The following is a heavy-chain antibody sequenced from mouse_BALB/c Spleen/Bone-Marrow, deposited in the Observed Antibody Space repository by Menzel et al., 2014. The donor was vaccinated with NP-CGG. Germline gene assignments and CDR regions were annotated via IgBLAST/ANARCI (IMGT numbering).Heavy chain of an antibody. CDR1: GFTFSDYF. V-gene: IGHV5-4*02. CDR3: ARQDYYAGSYRCFDV. D-gene: IGHD1-1*01. Sequence: EVKLQESGGGLVKPGGSLKLSCAASGFTFSDYFMYWVRQTPEKRLEWVATISDGGSSTYYPDSVKGRFTISRDNAKNNLYLQMSSLKSGDIAMYYCARQDYYAGSYRCFDVWGAETTVTVSS. J-gene: IGHJ1*01. CDR2: ISDGGSST.